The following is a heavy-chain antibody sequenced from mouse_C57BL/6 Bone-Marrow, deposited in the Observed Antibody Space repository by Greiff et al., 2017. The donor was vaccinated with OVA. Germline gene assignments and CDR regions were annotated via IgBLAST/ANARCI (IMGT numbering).Heavy chain of an antibody. V-gene: IGHV1-61*01. CDR3: ARGIWGSHWYFDV. Sequence: QVQLQQPGAELVRPGSSVKLSCKASGYTFTSYWMDWVKQRPGQGLEWIGNIYPSDSETHYNQKFKDKATLTVDKSSSTAYMQLSSLTSEDSAVYYCARGIWGSHWYFDVWGTGTTVTVAS. CDR1: GYTFTSYW. CDR2: IYPSDSET. J-gene: IGHJ1*03. D-gene: IGHD1-1*01.